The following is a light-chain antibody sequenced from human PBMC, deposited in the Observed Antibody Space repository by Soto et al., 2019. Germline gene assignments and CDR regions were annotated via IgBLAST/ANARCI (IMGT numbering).Light chain of an antibody. V-gene: IGKV2-24*01. CDR2: MVF. CDR1: QSLVHSDGNTY. Sequence: DIVLTHTPLSSPVTLGQPASISCRSSQSLVHSDGNTYLSWLQQRPGQPPRLLIYMVFNRFSRDRDRFSGSGAGTDFTLKISRVEAEDVGVYYCPQSTHFPRTFGQGTQVEIK. J-gene: IGKJ1*01. CDR3: PQSTHFPRT.